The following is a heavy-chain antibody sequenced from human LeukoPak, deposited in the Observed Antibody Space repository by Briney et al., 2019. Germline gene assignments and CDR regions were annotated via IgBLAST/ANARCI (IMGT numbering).Heavy chain of an antibody. D-gene: IGHD6-13*01. V-gene: IGHV1-69*04. CDR3: AREEEQQLVFDY. J-gene: IGHJ4*02. CDR2: IIPILGIA. CDR1: GYTFTSYG. Sequence: GASVKVSCKASGYTFTSYGISWVRQAPGQGLEWMGRIIPILGIANYAQKFQGRVTITADKSTSTAYMELSSLRSEDTAVYYCAREEEQQLVFDYWGQGTLVTVSS.